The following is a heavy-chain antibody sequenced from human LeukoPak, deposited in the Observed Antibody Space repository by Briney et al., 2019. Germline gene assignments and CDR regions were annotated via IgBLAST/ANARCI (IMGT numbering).Heavy chain of an antibody. CDR2: INHSGST. J-gene: IGHJ4*02. Sequence: SETLSLTCAVYGGSFSGYYWSWIRQPPGKGLEWIGEINHSGSTNYNPSLKSRVTISVDTSKNQFSLKLSSVTAADTAVYYCARNPPFXGXGNXWGYRLLRNFDYWGQGTLVTVSS. CDR1: GGSFSGYY. V-gene: IGHV4-34*01. D-gene: IGHD3-16*01. CDR3: ARNPPFXGXGNXWGYRLLRNFDY.